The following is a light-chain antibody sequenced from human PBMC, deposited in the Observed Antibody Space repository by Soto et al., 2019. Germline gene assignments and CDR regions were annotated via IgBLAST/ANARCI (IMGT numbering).Light chain of an antibody. J-gene: IGLJ2*01. V-gene: IGLV1-40*01. CDR3: LSFDSSLSVV. Sequence: QSVLTQPPSVSGAPGQRVTISCTGSSSNIGAGYDVHWYQQLPGRAPKLLIYGNTNRPSGVPDRFSGSKSGTSASLAITGLHAEDEDDYYCLSFDSSLSVVFGGGTKLTVL. CDR1: SSNIGAGYD. CDR2: GNT.